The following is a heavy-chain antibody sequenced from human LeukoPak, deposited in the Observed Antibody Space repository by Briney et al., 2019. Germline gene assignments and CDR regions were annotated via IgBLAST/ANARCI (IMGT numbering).Heavy chain of an antibody. Sequence: SETLSLTCTVSGYSISSGYYWGWIRQPPGKGLEWIGSIYHSGSTYYNPSLKSRVTISVDTSKTQFSLKLSSVTAADTAVYYCARGDYYYMDVWGKGTTVTVSS. CDR3: ARGDYYYMDV. V-gene: IGHV4-38-2*02. CDR2: IYHSGST. CDR1: GYSISSGYY. J-gene: IGHJ6*03.